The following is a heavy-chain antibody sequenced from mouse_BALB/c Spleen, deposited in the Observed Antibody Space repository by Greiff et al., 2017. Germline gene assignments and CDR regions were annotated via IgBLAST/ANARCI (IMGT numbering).Heavy chain of an antibody. D-gene: IGHD2-10*02. J-gene: IGHJ4*01. V-gene: IGHV5-6-5*01. CDR2: ISSGGST. CDR3: ARAAGTLVYNAMDY. Sequence: EVQLVESGGGLVRPGGSLKLSCAASGFTFSSYAMSWVRQTPEKRLEWVASISSGGSTYYPDSVKGRFTISGDNARNILYLQMSSLRSEDTAMYYCARAAGTLVYNAMDYWGQGTSVTVSS. CDR1: GFTFSSYA.